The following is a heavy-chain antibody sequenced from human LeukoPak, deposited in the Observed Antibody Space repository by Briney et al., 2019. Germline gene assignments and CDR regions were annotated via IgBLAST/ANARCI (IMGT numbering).Heavy chain of an antibody. CDR1: GFTLSNYV. CDR3: AKSQSGWYSFDY. Sequence: PGGSLRLSCAASGFTLSNYVVNWVRQAPGKGLEWVSAISGSGGSTKCADSVKGRLTISGDNSKNTLYLQMNSLRAEDTAVYYCAKSQSGWYSFDYWGQGTLVTVSS. V-gene: IGHV3-23*01. CDR2: ISGSGGST. J-gene: IGHJ4*02. D-gene: IGHD6-19*01.